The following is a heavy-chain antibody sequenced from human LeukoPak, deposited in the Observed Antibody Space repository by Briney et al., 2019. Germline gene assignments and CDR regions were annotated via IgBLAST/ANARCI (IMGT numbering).Heavy chain of an antibody. J-gene: IGHJ5*02. Sequence: GGSLRLSCAASGFVVTSNYMSWVRQAPGKGLEWVSVIYSGGSTYYADSVKGRFTISRDNSKNTLYLQMNSLRAEDTAVYYCARESHMVRGVSPSHNWFDPWGQGTLVTVSS. CDR3: ARESHMVRGVSPSHNWFDP. V-gene: IGHV3-53*01. CDR1: GFVVTSNY. D-gene: IGHD3-10*01. CDR2: IYSGGST.